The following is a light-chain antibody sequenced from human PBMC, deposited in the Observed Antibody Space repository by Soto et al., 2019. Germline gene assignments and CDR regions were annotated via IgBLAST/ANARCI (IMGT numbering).Light chain of an antibody. CDR2: WAS. CDR1: QSVLYSSDNNNY. J-gene: IGKJ1*01. V-gene: IGKV4-1*01. Sequence: DIVMTQSPDSLAVSLGERATINCKSSQSVLYSSDNNNYLAWYQQKPGQPPKLLIYWASTRESGVPDRFSGSGSGTDFTLTISSLQAEDVAVYYCQQYYTTPPTFGPGTKVEVK. CDR3: QQYYTTPPT.